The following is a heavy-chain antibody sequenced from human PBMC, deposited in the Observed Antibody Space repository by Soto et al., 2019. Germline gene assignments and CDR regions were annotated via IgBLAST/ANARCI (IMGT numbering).Heavy chain of an antibody. V-gene: IGHV1-69*12. J-gene: IGHJ6*02. CDR1: GGTFSSYA. Sequence: QVQLVQSGAEVKKPGSSVKVSCKASGGTFSSYAISWVRQAPGHGHEWMGGIIPIFGTANYAQKSQGRVTITAYESTSTAYMVLSSLRAEDTAVYDCASPPRVATIVNYYYGRDVWGQGTTGTVSS. D-gene: IGHD5-12*01. CDR3: ASPPRVATIVNYYYGRDV. CDR2: IIPIFGTA.